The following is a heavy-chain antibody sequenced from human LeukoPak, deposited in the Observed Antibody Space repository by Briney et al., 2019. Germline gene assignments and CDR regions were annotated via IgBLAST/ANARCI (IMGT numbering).Heavy chain of an antibody. CDR2: IIPIFGIA. V-gene: IGHV1-69*04. J-gene: IGHJ5*02. CDR1: GGTFSSYA. CDR3: ASLRHGFWSGYSPLTHGGWFDP. D-gene: IGHD3-3*01. Sequence: ASVKVSCKASGGTFSSYAISWVRQAPGQGLEWMGRIIPIFGIANYAQKFQGRVTITADKSTSTAYMELSSLRSEDTAVYYCASLRHGFWSGYSPLTHGGWFDPWGQGTLVTVSS.